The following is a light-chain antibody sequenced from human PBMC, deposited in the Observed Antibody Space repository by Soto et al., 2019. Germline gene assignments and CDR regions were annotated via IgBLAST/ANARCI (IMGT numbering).Light chain of an antibody. V-gene: IGLV2-14*03. CDR3: SSYTTSSTYV. CDR2: DVS. CDR1: SSDVGGYSY. J-gene: IGLJ1*01. Sequence: QSVLTQPASVSGSPGQSITISCTGTSSDVGGYSYISWYQHNPGRAPKLMIYDVSNRPSGVSDRFSGSKSGNTASLTISRLQAEDEADYYCSSYTTSSTYVLGSGTKVTVL.